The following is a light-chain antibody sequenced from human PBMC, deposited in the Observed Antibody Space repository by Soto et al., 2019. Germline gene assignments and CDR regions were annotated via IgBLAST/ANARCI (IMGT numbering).Light chain of an antibody. CDR1: QSINND. Sequence: EVVMAQSPATLSVSPGERVTLSCRASQSINNDLAWYQQKVGQGPRLLIYGASTRATGIPARFSGSGSGTEFTHTISSLQSEDSAVYYCQQYNKWPPLTFGGGTKVEIK. J-gene: IGKJ4*01. V-gene: IGKV3-15*01. CDR2: GAS. CDR3: QQYNKWPPLT.